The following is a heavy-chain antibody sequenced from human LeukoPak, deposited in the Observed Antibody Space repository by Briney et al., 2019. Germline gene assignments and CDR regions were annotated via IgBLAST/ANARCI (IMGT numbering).Heavy chain of an antibody. D-gene: IGHD3-10*01. J-gene: IGHJ4*02. CDR3: ARVAIETSWFGELFQSIFDY. V-gene: IGHV3-21*01. CDR2: ISSSSSYI. CDR1: GFTFSSYS. Sequence: GGSLRLSCAASGFTFSSYSMNWVRQAPGKGLEWVSSISSSSSYIYYADSVKGRFTISRDNAKNSLYLQMNSLRAEDTAVYYCARVAIETSWFGELFQSIFDYWGQGTLVTVSS.